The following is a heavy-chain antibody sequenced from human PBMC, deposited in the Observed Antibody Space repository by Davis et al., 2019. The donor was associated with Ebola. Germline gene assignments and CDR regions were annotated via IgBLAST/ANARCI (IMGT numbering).Heavy chain of an antibody. CDR2: MNPNSGNT. D-gene: IGHD6-19*01. CDR3: AREAGQWLVNYYYYGMDV. V-gene: IGHV1-8*01. J-gene: IGHJ6*02. CDR1: GYTFTSYD. Sequence: ASVKVSCKASGYTFTSYDINWVRQATGQGLEWMGWMNPNSGNTGYAQKFQGRVTMTRNTSISTAYMELSSLRSEDTAVYYCAREAGQWLVNYYYYGMDVWGQGTTVTVSS.